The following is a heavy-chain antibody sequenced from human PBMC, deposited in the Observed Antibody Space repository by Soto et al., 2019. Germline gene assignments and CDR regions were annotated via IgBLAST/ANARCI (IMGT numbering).Heavy chain of an antibody. D-gene: IGHD2-15*01. CDR3: ARDQSYCSGGSCARDYYYYGMDV. J-gene: IGHJ6*02. Sequence: ASVKVSCKASGYTFTSYGISWVRQAPGQGLEWMGWISAYNGNTNYAQKLQGRVTITADKSTSTAYMELSNLRSEDTAVYYCARDQSYCSGGSCARDYYYYGMDVWGQGTTVTVSS. CDR2: ISAYNGNT. V-gene: IGHV1-18*01. CDR1: GYTFTSYG.